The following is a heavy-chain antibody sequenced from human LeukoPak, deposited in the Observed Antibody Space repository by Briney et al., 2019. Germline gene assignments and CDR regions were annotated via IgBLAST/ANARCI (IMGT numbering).Heavy chain of an antibody. Sequence: GGSLRLSCAASGFTFSSYAMHWVRQAPGKGLGWVAVISYDGSNKYYADSVKGRFTISRDNSKNTLYLQMNSLRAEDTAVYYCARSRAAYYDYVWGSSPDYWGQGTLVTVSS. CDR1: GFTFSSYA. V-gene: IGHV3-30*04. CDR2: ISYDGSNK. D-gene: IGHD3-16*01. CDR3: ARSRAAYYDYVWGSSPDY. J-gene: IGHJ4*02.